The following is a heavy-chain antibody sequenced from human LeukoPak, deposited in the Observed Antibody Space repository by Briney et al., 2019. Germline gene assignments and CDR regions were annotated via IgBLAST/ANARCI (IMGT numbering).Heavy chain of an antibody. Sequence: SVKVSCKASGGTFSSYAISWVRQAPGQGLEWMGRIIPILGIANYAQKFQGRVTITADKSTSTAYMELSSLRSEDTAVYYCAISETYGDYGDNCFDPWGQGTLVTVSS. CDR2: IIPILGIA. CDR3: AISETYGDYGDNCFDP. CDR1: GGTFSSYA. V-gene: IGHV1-69*04. J-gene: IGHJ5*02. D-gene: IGHD4-17*01.